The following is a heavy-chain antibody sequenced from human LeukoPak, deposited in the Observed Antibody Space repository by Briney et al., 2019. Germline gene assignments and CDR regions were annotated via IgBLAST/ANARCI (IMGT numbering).Heavy chain of an antibody. CDR1: GFTLSSYC. D-gene: IGHD4-17*01. V-gene: IGHV3-33*01. J-gene: IGHJ4*02. Sequence: PGGSLRLSCAAAGFTLSSYCMHWGRPAPGKGVELGAVIWYDGSNKYYADSVKGRFTISRDNSKNTLYLQMNSLRAEDAAVYYCARDTYDDYVPLDYWGQGTLVTVSS. CDR2: IWYDGSNK. CDR3: ARDTYDDYVPLDY.